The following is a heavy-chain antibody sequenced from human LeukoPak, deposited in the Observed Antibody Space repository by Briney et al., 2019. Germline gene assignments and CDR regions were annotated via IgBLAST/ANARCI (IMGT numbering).Heavy chain of an antibody. D-gene: IGHD5-18*01. V-gene: IGHV3-74*01. J-gene: IGHJ4*02. CDR1: GFTFSSYW. CDR3: ARRGYSYVFDY. Sequence: GGSLRLSCAASGFTFSSYWMHWVRQAPGKGLVWVSRINSDGSSTSYADSVKGRFTISRDNAKNTLYLQMNSLRAEDTAVYYCARRGYSYVFDYWGQGTLVTVSS. CDR2: INSDGSST.